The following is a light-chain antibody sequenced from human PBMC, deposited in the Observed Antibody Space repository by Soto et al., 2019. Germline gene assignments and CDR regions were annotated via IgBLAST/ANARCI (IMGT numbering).Light chain of an antibody. CDR2: DTS. CDR1: QRVSGGF. CDR3: QHYGSSPS. J-gene: IGKJ1*01. Sequence: DIVLTQSPATLSLSPGERATLYCGASQRVSGGFLAWYQQKPGLAPRLILYDTSFRATGIPDRFSGSGSGTDFPITISRLDPEDFAVYYCQHYGSSPSFGQGTKVEIK. V-gene: IGKV3D-20*01.